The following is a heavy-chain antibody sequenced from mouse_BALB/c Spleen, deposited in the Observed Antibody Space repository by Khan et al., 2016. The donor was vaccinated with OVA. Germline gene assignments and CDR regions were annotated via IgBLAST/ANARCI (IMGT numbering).Heavy chain of an antibody. CDR2: INTHSGVP. CDR1: GYTFTTAG. D-gene: IGHD2-14*01. V-gene: IGHV9-4*02. Sequence: QIQLVQSGPELKKPGETVRISCKASGYTFTTAGIQWVQKMPGKGLKWIGWINTHSGVPKYAEDFKGRSAFSLEISVSTTYLQITNLKNEDTATYFCARGWAAYYRDDGGAMEYWGQGTSVTVSS. J-gene: IGHJ4*01. CDR3: ARGWAAYYRDDGGAMEY.